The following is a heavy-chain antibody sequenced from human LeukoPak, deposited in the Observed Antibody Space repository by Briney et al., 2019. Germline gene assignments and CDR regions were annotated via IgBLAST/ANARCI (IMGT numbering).Heavy chain of an antibody. J-gene: IGHJ5*02. CDR3: ARALPQYGSGRYNWFDP. V-gene: IGHV1-18*01. CDR1: GYTFTSYG. Sequence: ASVKVSCKASGYTFTSYGISWVRQAPGQGLEWMGWISAYNGNTNYAQKLQGRVTMTTDTSTSTAYMELRSLGSDDTAVYYCARALPQYGSGRYNWFDPWGQGTLVTVSS. D-gene: IGHD3-10*01. CDR2: ISAYNGNT.